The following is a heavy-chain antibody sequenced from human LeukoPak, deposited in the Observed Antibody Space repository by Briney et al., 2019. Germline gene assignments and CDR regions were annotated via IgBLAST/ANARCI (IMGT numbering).Heavy chain of an antibody. CDR3: ARDLSRIDLWSNPYFDY. CDR1: GFTFSSYW. Sequence: PGGSLRLSCAASGFTFSSYWMSWVRQAPGKGLEWVANIKQDGSEKYYVDSVKGRFTISRDNAKNSLYLQMNSLRAEDTAVYYCARDLSRIDLWSNPYFDYWGQGTLVTVSS. V-gene: IGHV3-7*01. CDR2: IKQDGSEK. D-gene: IGHD5-18*01. J-gene: IGHJ4*02.